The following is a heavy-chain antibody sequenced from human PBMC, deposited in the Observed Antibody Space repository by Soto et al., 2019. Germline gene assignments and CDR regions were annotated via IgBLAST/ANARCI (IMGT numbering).Heavy chain of an antibody. Sequence: QVRLQESGPGLLKPSETLSLTCTVSGGSINTFYWSWVRQPAGKGLEWIGRIFSSGSTSFNPSLRSRVAMSVDTSKNHFSLNLSSVTAADMAVYYCAREGSYSAYNFAHGIQLWSFDFWGQGALVTVSS. CDR3: AREGSYSAYNFAHGIQLWSFDF. CDR1: GGSINTFY. D-gene: IGHD5-12*01. V-gene: IGHV4-4*07. CDR2: IFSSGST. J-gene: IGHJ4*02.